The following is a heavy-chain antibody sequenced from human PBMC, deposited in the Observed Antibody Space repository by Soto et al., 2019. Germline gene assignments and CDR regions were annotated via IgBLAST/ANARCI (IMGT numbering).Heavy chain of an antibody. Sequence: PVGSLRLSCAASGFTFSSYWMHWVRQAPGKGLVWVSRINSDGSSTSYADSVKGRFTISRDNAKNTLYLQMNSLRAEDTAVYYCASDSGYDLTIDYWGQGTLVTVS. D-gene: IGHD5-12*01. J-gene: IGHJ4*02. CDR1: GFTFSSYW. V-gene: IGHV3-74*01. CDR2: INSDGSST. CDR3: ASDSGYDLTIDY.